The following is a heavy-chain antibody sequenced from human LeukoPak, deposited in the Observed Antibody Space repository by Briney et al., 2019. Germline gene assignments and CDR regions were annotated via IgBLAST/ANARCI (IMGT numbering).Heavy chain of an antibody. Sequence: SETLSLTCTVSGGSISTSSYYWGWTRQPPGKGLEWIGSIYYSGSTYYNPSLKSRVTIFVDTSKNQFSLNLISVTAADTAVYFCARVSEGVSSLFYYYYMDVWGKGTTVTISS. CDR1: GGSISTSSYY. J-gene: IGHJ6*03. CDR2: IYYSGST. D-gene: IGHD1-26*01. CDR3: ARVSEGVSSLFYYYYMDV. V-gene: IGHV4-39*01.